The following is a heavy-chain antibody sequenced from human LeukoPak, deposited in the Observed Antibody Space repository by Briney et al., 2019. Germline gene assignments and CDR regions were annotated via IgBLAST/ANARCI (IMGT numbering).Heavy chain of an antibody. J-gene: IGHJ3*02. CDR1: GGSFSGYY. CDR2: INHSGST. CDR3: ARGAPPIQLRRVAFDI. D-gene: IGHD5-18*01. V-gene: IGHV4-34*01. Sequence: SETLSLTCAVYGGSFSGYYWSWIRQPPGKGLEWIGEINHSGSTSYNPSLKSRVTISVDTSKNQFSLKLSSVTAADTAVYYCARGAPPIQLRRVAFDIWGQGTMVTVSS.